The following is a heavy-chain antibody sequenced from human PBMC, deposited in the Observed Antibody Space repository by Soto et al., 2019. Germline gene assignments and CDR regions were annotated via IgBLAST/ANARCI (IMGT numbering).Heavy chain of an antibody. CDR2: ISYDGSNK. V-gene: IGHV3-30-3*01. CDR3: ASSPDYYDYGMDV. Sequence: SGGSLRLSCAASGFPFSIYAMHWVRQAPGKGLEWVAVISYDGSNKYYADSVKGRFTISRDNSKNTLYLQMNSLRAEDTAVYYCASSPDYYDYGMDVWGHGTTVTVSS. J-gene: IGHJ6*02. CDR1: GFPFSIYA.